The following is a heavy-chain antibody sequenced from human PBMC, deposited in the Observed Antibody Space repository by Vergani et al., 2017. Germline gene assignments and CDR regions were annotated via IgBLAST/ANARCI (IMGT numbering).Heavy chain of an antibody. CDR3: ARRRSYYYYYMDV. Sequence: QVQLQQWGAGLLKPSETLSLTCAVYGGSFSGYYWSWIRQPPGKGLEWIGEINHSGSTNYNPSRKSRVTISVDTSKNQFSLKLSSVTAADTAVYYCARRRSYYYYYMDVWGKGTTVTVSS. J-gene: IGHJ6*03. CDR2: INHSGST. CDR1: GGSFSGYY. V-gene: IGHV4-34*01. D-gene: IGHD5-24*01.